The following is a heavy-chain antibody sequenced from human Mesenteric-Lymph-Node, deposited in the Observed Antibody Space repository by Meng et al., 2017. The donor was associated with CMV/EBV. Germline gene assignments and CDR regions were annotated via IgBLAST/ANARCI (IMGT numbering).Heavy chain of an antibody. V-gene: IGHV5-51*01. CDR1: GYTVTIYA. Sequence: ISCRNAGYTVTIYAIAWMRNLPGKGLKWMGIIFSDDSDTRYSPSFQGQVTISVDKSISTAYLQWSSLKTSDSAIYYCARRGRNIIDFWGQGTLVTVSS. J-gene: IGHJ4*02. D-gene: IGHD2/OR15-2a*01. CDR2: IFSDDSDT. CDR3: ARRGRNIIDF.